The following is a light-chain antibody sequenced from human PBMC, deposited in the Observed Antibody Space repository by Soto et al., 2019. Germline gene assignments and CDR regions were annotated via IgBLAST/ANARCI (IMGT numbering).Light chain of an antibody. V-gene: IGKV1-9*01. CDR1: QGISSY. CDR2: AAS. J-gene: IGKJ3*01. Sequence: DIQLTQSPSFLSASVGDRVTITCRASQGISSYLAWYQQKPGKAPKLLIYAASTLQSGVPSRFSGSGSGTEFTLTISSLQPEDFATYYCQHRAFGPGTKVDIK. CDR3: QHRA.